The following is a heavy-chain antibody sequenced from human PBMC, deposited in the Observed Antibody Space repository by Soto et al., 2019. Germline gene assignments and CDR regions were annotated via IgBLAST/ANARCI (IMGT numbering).Heavy chain of an antibody. CDR2: ISNGGSAI. CDR3: ARFNIVLDRTFDY. D-gene: IGHD2-15*01. J-gene: IGHJ4*02. V-gene: IGHV3-48*03. Sequence: EVKLVESGGGLVQPGRSLRLFFSASGFTFNNNEMSWVRQAPGKGLEWVSYISNGGSAIYYADSVKGRFTISRDNAKNSLYLQMNSLRAEDTAVYYCARFNIVLDRTFDYWGQGTMVTVSS. CDR1: GFTFNNNE.